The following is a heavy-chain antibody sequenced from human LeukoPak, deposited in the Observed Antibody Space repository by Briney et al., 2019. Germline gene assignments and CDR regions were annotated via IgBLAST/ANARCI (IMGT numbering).Heavy chain of an antibody. CDR2: IRWDGGST. J-gene: IGHJ4*02. CDR3: AKDGGSYGYFDY. CDR1: GFTFDDYA. V-gene: IGHV3-43D*03. D-gene: IGHD1-26*01. Sequence: GGSLRLSCAASGFTFDDYAMHWVRHAPGEGLEWVSLIRWDGGSTYYADSVKGRFTISRDNSKNSLYLQMNSLRTEDTALYYCAKDGGSYGYFDYWGQGTLVTVSS.